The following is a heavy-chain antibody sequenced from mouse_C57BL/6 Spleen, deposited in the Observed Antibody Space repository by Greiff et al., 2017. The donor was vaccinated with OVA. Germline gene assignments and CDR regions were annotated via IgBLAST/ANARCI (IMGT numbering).Heavy chain of an antibody. Sequence: QVQLKESGAELVRPGASVTLSCKASGYTFTDYEMHWVKQTPVHGLEWIGAIDPETGGTAYNQKFKGKAILTADKSSSTAYMELRSLTSEDSAVYYCTRRGYYGSSYAFYYAMDYWGQGTSVTVSS. CDR3: TRRGYYGSSYAFYYAMDY. J-gene: IGHJ4*01. CDR1: GYTFTDYE. D-gene: IGHD1-1*01. V-gene: IGHV1-15*01. CDR2: IDPETGGT.